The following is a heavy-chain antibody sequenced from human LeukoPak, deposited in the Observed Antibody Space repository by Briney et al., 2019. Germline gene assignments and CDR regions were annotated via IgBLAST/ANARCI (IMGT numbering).Heavy chain of an antibody. CDR1: GFTFSSYE. CDR2: ISSSGSTI. V-gene: IGHV3-48*03. CDR3: ARGASGSYNYGFDY. J-gene: IGHJ4*02. D-gene: IGHD1-26*01. Sequence: GGSLILSCAASGFTFSSYEMNWVRQAPGKGLEWVSYISSSGSTIYYADSVKGRFTISRDNAKNSLYLQMNSLRAEDTAVYYCARGASGSYNYGFDYWGQGTLVTVSS.